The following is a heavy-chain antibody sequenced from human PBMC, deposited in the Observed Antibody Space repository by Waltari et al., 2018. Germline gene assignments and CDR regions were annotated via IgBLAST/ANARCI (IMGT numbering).Heavy chain of an antibody. CDR2: VYPEDGET. CDR1: GYTFTDYY. J-gene: IGHJ3*02. CDR3: ATDPDCSSTSCYLYAFDI. Sequence: EVQLVQSGAEVKKPGATVKISCKASGYTFTDYYMHWVQQAPGKGLEWMGCVYPEDGETIYAEKFQGRVTITADTSTDTAYMELSSLRSEDTAVYYCATDPDCSSTSCYLYAFDIWGQGTMVTVSS. V-gene: IGHV1-69-2*01. D-gene: IGHD2-2*01.